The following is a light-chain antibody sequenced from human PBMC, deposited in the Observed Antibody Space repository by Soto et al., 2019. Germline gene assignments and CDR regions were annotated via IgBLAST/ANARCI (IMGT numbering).Light chain of an antibody. CDR2: AVS. CDR3: MQSIQLPRT. CDR1: QNLLHSNGYNY. V-gene: IGKV2D-29*02. Sequence: EIVLTHSPLSLPVTPGEPSSISCRSSQNLLHSNGYNYLNWYLQKPGQSPQLLIYAVSNRFSGVPDRFSGSGSGTDFTLKISRVEAEDVGVYYCMQSIQLPRTFGQGTKV. J-gene: IGKJ1*01.